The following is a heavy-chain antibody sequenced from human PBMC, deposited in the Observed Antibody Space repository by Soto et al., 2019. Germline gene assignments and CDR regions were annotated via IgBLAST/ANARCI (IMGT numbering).Heavy chain of an antibody. J-gene: IGHJ4*02. Sequence: QLQLQESGPGLVKPSETLSLTCTVSGGSISRSPYYWAWIRQLPGKGQQWIGNIYYNGNTFYNPSLKSRVTISIDTSKSQFSLRLSSVTASDTAVYYCAGHGPLTNSWPQLNCWGQGTLVTVSS. CDR1: GGSISRSPYY. CDR3: AGHGPLTNSWPQLNC. D-gene: IGHD6-13*01. V-gene: IGHV4-39*01. CDR2: IYYNGNT.